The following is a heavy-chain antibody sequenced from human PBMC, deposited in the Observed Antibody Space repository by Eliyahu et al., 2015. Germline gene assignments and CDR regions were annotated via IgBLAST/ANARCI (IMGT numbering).Heavy chain of an antibody. CDR2: XYYSGST. Sequence: QVQLQESGPGLVKPSETLXXTCTVSGGXIXSYYWSWIRQPPGKGLEWIGYXYYSGSTNYNPSLKSRVTISVDTSKNQFSLKLSSVTAADTAVYYCARDSDYGGNSPFDAFDIWGQGTMVTVSS. J-gene: IGHJ3*02. CDR1: GGXIXSYY. CDR3: ARDSDYGGNSPFDAFDI. V-gene: IGHV4-59*01. D-gene: IGHD4-23*01.